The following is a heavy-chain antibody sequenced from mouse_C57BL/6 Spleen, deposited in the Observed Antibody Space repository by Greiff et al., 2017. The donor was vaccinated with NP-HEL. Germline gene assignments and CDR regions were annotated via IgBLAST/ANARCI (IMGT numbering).Heavy chain of an antibody. CDR3: TSYDGLYFDY. V-gene: IGHV5-9-1*02. CDR1: GFTFSSYA. Sequence: EVQRVESGEGLVKPGGSLKLSCAASGFTFSSYAMSWVRQTPEKRLEWVAYISSGGDYIYYAETVKGRFTITRDNARNTLYLQMSSLKSEDTAMYYCTSYDGLYFDYWGQGTTLTVSS. CDR2: ISSGGDYI. J-gene: IGHJ2*01. D-gene: IGHD2-3*01.